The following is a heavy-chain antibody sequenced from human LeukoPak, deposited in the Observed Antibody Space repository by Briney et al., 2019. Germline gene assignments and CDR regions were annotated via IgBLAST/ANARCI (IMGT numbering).Heavy chain of an antibody. J-gene: IGHJ5*02. CDR1: GYTLTELS. V-gene: IGHV1-2*02. Sequence: ASVKVSCKVSGYTLTELSMHWVRQAPGKGLEWMGWINPNSGGTNYAQKFQGRVTMTRDTSISTAYMELSRLRSDDTAVYYCARGYYDSSGYYYGEWFDPWGQGTLVTVSS. D-gene: IGHD3-22*01. CDR3: ARGYYDSSGYYYGEWFDP. CDR2: INPNSGGT.